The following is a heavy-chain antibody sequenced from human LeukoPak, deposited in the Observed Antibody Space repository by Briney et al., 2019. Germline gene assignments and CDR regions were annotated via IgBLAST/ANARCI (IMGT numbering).Heavy chain of an antibody. V-gene: IGHV4-59*08. D-gene: IGHD3-3*01. Sequence: PSETLSPTCTVSGGSISSYYWSWIRQPPGKGLEWIGYIYYSGSTNYNPSLKSRVTISVDTSKNQFSLKLSSVTAADTAVYYCASFVKNYDFWSGYSPRELDAFDIWGQGTMVTVSS. CDR3: ASFVKNYDFWSGYSPRELDAFDI. CDR2: IYYSGST. J-gene: IGHJ3*02. CDR1: GGSISSYY.